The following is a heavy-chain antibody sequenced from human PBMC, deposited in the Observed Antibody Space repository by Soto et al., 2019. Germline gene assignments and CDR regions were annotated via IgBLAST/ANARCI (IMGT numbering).Heavy chain of an antibody. V-gene: IGHV3-53*04. D-gene: IGHD6-19*01. Sequence: GGSLRLSCAASGFTVSSNYMSWVRQAPGKGLEWVSVIYSGGSTYYADSVKGRFTISRHNSKNTLYLQMNSLRAEDTAVYYCASSYSSGKEYYYYMDVWGKGTTVTVSS. J-gene: IGHJ6*03. CDR3: ASSYSSGKEYYYYMDV. CDR1: GFTVSSNY. CDR2: IYSGGST.